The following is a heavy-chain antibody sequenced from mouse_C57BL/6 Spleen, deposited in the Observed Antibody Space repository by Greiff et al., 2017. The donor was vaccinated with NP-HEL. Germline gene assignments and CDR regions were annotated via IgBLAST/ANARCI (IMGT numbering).Heavy chain of an antibody. V-gene: IGHV2-2*01. D-gene: IGHD2-13*01. CDR2: IWSGGST. CDR1: GFSLTSYG. CDR3: ARWGSTMVFDY. Sequence: QVQLQQSGPGLVQPSQSLSITCTVSGFSLTSYGVHWVRQSPGKGLEWLGVIWSGGSTDYNAAFISRLSISKDNSKSQVFFKMNSLQADDTAIYYCARWGSTMVFDYWGQGTTLTVSS. J-gene: IGHJ2*01.